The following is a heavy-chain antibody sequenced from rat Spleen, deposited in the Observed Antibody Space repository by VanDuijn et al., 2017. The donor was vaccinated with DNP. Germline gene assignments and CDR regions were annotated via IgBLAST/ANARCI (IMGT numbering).Heavy chain of an antibody. D-gene: IGHD1-2*01. V-gene: IGHV2S12*01. Sequence: QVHLKESGPGLVQPSQTLSLTCAVSGFPLTSYGISWVRQPPGKGPEWLAAISAGGSSYHNSAPKSRLSIRRDTSKSQVFLEMSSMQPEDTAIYFCTREEPRVLGFFSSLFDYWGQGLMVTVSS. J-gene: IGHJ2*01. CDR2: ISAGGSS. CDR1: GFPLTSYG. CDR3: TREEPRVLGFFSSLFDY.